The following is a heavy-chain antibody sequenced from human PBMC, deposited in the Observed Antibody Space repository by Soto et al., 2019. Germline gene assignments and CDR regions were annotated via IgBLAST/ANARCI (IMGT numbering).Heavy chain of an antibody. CDR1: GGSISSYY. D-gene: IGHD6-19*01. CDR2: IYHTGST. J-gene: IGHJ4*02. V-gene: IGHV4-59*01. CDR3: ARARSGWSNFDY. Sequence: SETLSLTCTVSGGSISSYYWSWIRQPPGKGLEWIGYIYHTGSTNYNPSLKSRVTISVDTSKNQFSLKLSSVTAADTAVYYCARARSGWSNFDYWGQGTLVTVSS.